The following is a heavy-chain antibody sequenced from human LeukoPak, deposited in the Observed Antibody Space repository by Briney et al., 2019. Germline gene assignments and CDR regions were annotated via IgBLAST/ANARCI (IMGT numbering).Heavy chain of an antibody. CDR3: ARDVGP. CDR2: IYSNGRT. Sequence: GGSLRLSCAASGFTVSNNYMRWVRQAPGKGLEWVSPIYSNGRTDYTDSVKGRFSISRDNSKNTMYLQMNGLRAEATAMYYCARDVGPWGPGTLVTVSS. J-gene: IGHJ5*02. CDR1: GFTVSNNY. D-gene: IGHD2-15*01. V-gene: IGHV3-53*01.